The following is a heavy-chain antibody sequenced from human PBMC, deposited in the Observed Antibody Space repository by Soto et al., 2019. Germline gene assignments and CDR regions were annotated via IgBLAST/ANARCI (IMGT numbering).Heavy chain of an antibody. D-gene: IGHD3-9*01. CDR1: GGSISSGGYY. CDR3: ARLDYDILTGYYIADYYYGMDV. J-gene: IGHJ6*02. V-gene: IGHV4-31*03. CDR2: IYYSGST. Sequence: PSETLSLTCTVSGGSISSGGYYWSWIRQHPGKGLEWIGYIYYSGSTYYNPSLKSRVTITVDTSKNQFSLKLSSVTAADTAVYYCARLDYDILTGYYIADYYYGMDVWGQGTTVTVS.